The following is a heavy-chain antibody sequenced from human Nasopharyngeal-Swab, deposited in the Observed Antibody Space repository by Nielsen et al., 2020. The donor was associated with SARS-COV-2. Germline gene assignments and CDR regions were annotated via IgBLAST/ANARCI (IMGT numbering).Heavy chain of an antibody. CDR3: AKGTITMVRGVIGWFDP. CDR1: GFTFSSYG. D-gene: IGHD3-10*01. V-gene: IGHV3-30*18. J-gene: IGHJ5*02. Sequence: GESLRLSCAASGFTFSSYGMHWVRQAPGKGLEWVAVISYDGSNKYYADSVKGRFTISRDNSKNTLYLQMNSLRAEDTAVYYCAKGTITMVRGVIGWFDPWGQGTLVTVSS. CDR2: ISYDGSNK.